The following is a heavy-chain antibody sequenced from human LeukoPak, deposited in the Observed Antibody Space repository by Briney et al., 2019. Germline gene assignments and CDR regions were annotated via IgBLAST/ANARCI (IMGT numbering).Heavy chain of an antibody. CDR1: GLRFRNYG. J-gene: IGHJ4*02. CDR2: IYYDGSNQ. CDR3: ATDRNSGKYYDY. Sequence: PGRPLRLSCVVSGLRFRNYGMHWVRQAPGKGLEWVAVIYYDGSNQYYADSVKGRFTVSRDNAKNTLYLQMDSLRAEDTAVYYCATDRNSGKYYDYWGQGTLVTVSS. D-gene: IGHD1-26*01. V-gene: IGHV3-33*01.